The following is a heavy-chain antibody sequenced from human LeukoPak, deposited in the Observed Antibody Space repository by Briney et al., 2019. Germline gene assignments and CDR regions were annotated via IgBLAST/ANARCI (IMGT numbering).Heavy chain of an antibody. D-gene: IGHD6-6*01. CDR2: INHSGST. CDR1: GGSFSGYY. J-gene: IGHJ4*02. CDR3: ARRATRPFDY. V-gene: IGHV4-34*01. Sequence: SETLSLTCAVYGGSFSGYYWSWIRQPPGKGLEWIGEINHSGSTNYNPSLKSRVTISVDTSKNQFSLKLSSVTAADTAVYYCARRATRPFDYWGQGTLVTVSS.